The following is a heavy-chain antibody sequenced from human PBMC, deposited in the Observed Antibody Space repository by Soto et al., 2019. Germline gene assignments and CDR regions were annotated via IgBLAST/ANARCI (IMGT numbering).Heavy chain of an antibody. CDR2: IIPMFGTT. Sequence: GASVKVSCKASGGTSSSYTISWVRQAPGQGLEWMGGIIPMFGTTRYAQRFQGGVTITADKSTNTAYMELSSLRSEDTAVYYCARGGDGYNQAYKFYFDSWGQGTLVTVSS. V-gene: IGHV1-69*06. CDR1: GGTSSSYT. CDR3: ARGGDGYNQAYKFYFDS. J-gene: IGHJ4*02. D-gene: IGHD5-12*01.